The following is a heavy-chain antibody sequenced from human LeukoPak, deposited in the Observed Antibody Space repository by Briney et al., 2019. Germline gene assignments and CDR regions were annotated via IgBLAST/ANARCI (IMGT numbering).Heavy chain of an antibody. CDR3: ARDGLMVYAIGDNWFDP. D-gene: IGHD2-8*01. CDR1: GYTFTGYY. CDR2: INPNSGGT. Sequence: ASVKVSCKASGYTFTGYYMHWVRQAPGQGLGWMGWINPNSGGTNYAQKFQGRVTMTRDTSISTAYMELSRLRSDDTAVYYCARDGLMVYAIGDNWFDPWGQGTLVTVSS. V-gene: IGHV1-2*02. J-gene: IGHJ5*02.